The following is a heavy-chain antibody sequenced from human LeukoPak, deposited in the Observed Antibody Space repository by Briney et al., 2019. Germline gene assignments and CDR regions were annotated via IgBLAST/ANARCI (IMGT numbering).Heavy chain of an antibody. CDR3: ARVEGGYDYYGMDV. J-gene: IGHJ6*02. CDR2: ISYDGSNK. Sequence: GGSLRLSCAASGFTFSSYAMHWVRQATGKGLEWVAVISYDGSNKYYADSVKGRFTISRDNSKNTLHLQMNSLRAEDTAVYYCARVEGGYDYYGMDVWGQGTTITVSS. CDR1: GFTFSSYA. V-gene: IGHV3-30-3*01. D-gene: IGHD2-15*01.